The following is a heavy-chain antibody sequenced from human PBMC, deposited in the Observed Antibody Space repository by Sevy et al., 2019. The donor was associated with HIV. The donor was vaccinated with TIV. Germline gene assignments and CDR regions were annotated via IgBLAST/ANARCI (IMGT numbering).Heavy chain of an antibody. V-gene: IGHV3-7*01. CDR2: INQEGSGK. CDR3: ARDPFSKADY. Sequence: GGSLRLSCAGSGFTFSSYWMSWVRQAPGKGLEWVANINQEGSGKKYVDSVKGRLTSSRDNAKNSLYLQRNGLRAEDTALYYCARDPFSKADYWGQGTLVTVSS. J-gene: IGHJ4*02. CDR1: GFTFSSYW. D-gene: IGHD4-4*01.